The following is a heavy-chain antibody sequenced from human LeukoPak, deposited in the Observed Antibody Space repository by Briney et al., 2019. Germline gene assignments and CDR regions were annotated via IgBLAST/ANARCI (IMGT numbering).Heavy chain of an antibody. Sequence: SETLSLTCAVYGGSFSGYYWSWIRQPPGKGLEWIGEINHSGSTNYNPSLKSRVTISVDTSKNQFSLKLSSVTAADTAVYYCARLVGATVADYWGQGTLVTVSS. D-gene: IGHD1-26*01. V-gene: IGHV4-34*01. J-gene: IGHJ4*02. CDR1: GGSFSGYY. CDR3: ARLVGATVADY. CDR2: INHSGST.